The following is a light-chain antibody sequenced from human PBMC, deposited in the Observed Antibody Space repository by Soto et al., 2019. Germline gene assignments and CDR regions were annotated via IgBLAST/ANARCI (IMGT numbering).Light chain of an antibody. CDR2: GAS. CDR3: QQYGSSGT. Sequence: EIVMTQSPATLSVSPGERATLSCRASQSVSSNLAWYQQKPGQAPRLLIYGASTGATGIPARFSGSGSGTEFTLTISSLQSEDFAVYYCQQYGSSGTFGQGTKVDI. CDR1: QSVSSN. J-gene: IGKJ1*01. V-gene: IGKV3-15*01.